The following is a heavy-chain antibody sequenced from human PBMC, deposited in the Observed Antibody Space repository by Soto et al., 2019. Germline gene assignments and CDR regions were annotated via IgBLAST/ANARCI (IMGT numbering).Heavy chain of an antibody. CDR3: AADHSIAAAGLYYYYGMDV. V-gene: IGHV1-58*02. D-gene: IGHD6-13*01. CDR2: IVVGSGNT. CDR1: GFTFTSSA. J-gene: IGHJ6*02. Sequence: ASVKVSCKASGFTFTSSAMQWVRQARGQRLEWIGWIVVGSGNTNYAQKFQERVTITRDMSTSTAYMELSSLRSEDTAVYYCAADHSIAAAGLYYYYGMDVWGQGTTVTVSS.